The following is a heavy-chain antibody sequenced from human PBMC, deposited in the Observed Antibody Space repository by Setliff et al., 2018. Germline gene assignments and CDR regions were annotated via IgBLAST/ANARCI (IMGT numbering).Heavy chain of an antibody. Sequence: ASVKVSCKASGYTFTAYYMHWVRQAPGQGLEWMGVINPGDGSTTHAQKFQGRVKMTRDTSTNTVYMQLNSLRFEDRAVYYCARENTAKNFWGEESDYWGQGTLVTV. CDR2: INPGDGST. CDR1: GYTFTAYY. D-gene: IGHD3-3*01. J-gene: IGHJ4*02. CDR3: ARENTAKNFWGEESDY. V-gene: IGHV1-46*01.